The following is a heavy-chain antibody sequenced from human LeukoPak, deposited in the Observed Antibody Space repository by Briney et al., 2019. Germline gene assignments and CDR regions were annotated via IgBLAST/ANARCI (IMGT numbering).Heavy chain of an antibody. CDR2: IYHSGST. J-gene: IGHJ4*02. CDR1: GGSLSSGGSS. V-gene: IGHV4-30-2*01. Sequence: PSETLSPTCVVSGGSLSSGGSSWGWTRQPPGKGLEWIGYIYHSGSTYYSPSLKSRVTISVDRSKIQFSLKLSSVTAADTAVYYCARGLLFDYWGQGTLVTVSS. CDR3: ARGLLFDY.